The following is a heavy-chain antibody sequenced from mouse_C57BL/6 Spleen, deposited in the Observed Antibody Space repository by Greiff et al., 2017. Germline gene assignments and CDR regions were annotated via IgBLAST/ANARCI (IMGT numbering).Heavy chain of an antibody. J-gene: IGHJ4*01. CDR1: GYAFSSSW. D-gene: IGHD2-1*01. Sequence: QVQLQQSGPELVKPGASVKISCKASGYAFSSSWMNWVKQRPGKGLEWIGRIYSGDGDTNYNGKFKGKATLTADKSSSTAYMQLSSLTSEDSAVYFCARPVTTRARDYWGQGTSVTVSS. CDR2: IYSGDGDT. CDR3: ARPVTTRARDY. V-gene: IGHV1-82*01.